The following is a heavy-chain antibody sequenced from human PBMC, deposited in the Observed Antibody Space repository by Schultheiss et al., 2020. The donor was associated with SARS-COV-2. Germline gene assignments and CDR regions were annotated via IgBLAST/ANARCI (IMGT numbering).Heavy chain of an antibody. CDR3: ARDQYYYDSSGYRHYYGDGPGVY. Sequence: GGSLRLSCSASGFTFSSYAMHWVRQAPGKGLEWVSSITSSSTIYYADSVKGRFTISRDNAKNSLYLQMNSLRAEDTAVYYCARDQYYYDSSGYRHYYGDGPGVYWGQGTLVTVSS. J-gene: IGHJ4*02. CDR2: ITSSSTI. D-gene: IGHD3-22*01. CDR1: GFTFSSYA. V-gene: IGHV3-69-1*01.